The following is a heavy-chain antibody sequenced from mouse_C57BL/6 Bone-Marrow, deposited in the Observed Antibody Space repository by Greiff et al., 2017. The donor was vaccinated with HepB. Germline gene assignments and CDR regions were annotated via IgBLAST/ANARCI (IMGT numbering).Heavy chain of an antibody. D-gene: IGHD3-2*02. CDR2: ISYDGSN. CDR1: GYSITSGYY. V-gene: IGHV3-6*01. Sequence: EVQLVESGPGLVKPSQSLSLTCSVTGYSITSGYYWNWIRQFPGNKLEWMGYISYDGSNKYNPSLKNRISITRDTSKNQFFLKLNSVTTEDTATYYCAREPAQATVPYYFDYWGQGTTLTVSS. J-gene: IGHJ2*01. CDR3: AREPAQATVPYYFDY.